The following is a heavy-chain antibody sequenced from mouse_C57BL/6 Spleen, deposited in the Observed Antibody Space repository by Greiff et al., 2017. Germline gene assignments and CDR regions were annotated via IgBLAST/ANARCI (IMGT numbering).Heavy chain of an antibody. J-gene: IGHJ4*01. V-gene: IGHV1-72*01. CDR1: GYTFTSYW. Sequence: QVKLQQPGAELVKPGASVKLSCKASGYTFTSYWMHWVKQRPGRGLEWIGRIGPNIGGTKYNEKFKGKATLTVAKPSSTAYMQLSSLTSEDSAVYYCARDYYGSSYAIDYLGQGTSVTFSS. CDR2: IGPNIGGT. D-gene: IGHD1-1*01. CDR3: ARDYYGSSYAIDY.